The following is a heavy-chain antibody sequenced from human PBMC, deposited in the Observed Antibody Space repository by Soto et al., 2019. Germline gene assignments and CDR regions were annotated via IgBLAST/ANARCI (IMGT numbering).Heavy chain of an antibody. J-gene: IGHJ4*02. D-gene: IGHD2-21*01. V-gene: IGHV3-21*01. Sequence: PGGSLRLSCEGSGFTFSRYSMNWVRQAPGKGLEWVASISSTSTYIYYGDFVKGRFSIARDNAKNSLYLQMDSLRDEDTALYYCASEYCTGNSCYSRIFDYWGQGTLVT. CDR2: ISSTSTYI. CDR3: ASEYCTGNSCYSRIFDY. CDR1: GFTFSRYS.